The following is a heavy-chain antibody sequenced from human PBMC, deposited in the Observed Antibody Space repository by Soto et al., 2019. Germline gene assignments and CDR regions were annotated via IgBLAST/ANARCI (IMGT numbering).Heavy chain of an antibody. V-gene: IGHV4-59*08. Sequence: SETLSLTCTVSGGSISNFYWSWIRQPPGKGLQWIGYIFSSGSTNYNPSLKSRVTISVDTSKNQFSLNLSSVTAADTAVYYCARQRRDFDYWGQGSLVT. CDR3: ARQRRDFDY. CDR1: GGSISNFY. J-gene: IGHJ4*02. CDR2: IFSSGST.